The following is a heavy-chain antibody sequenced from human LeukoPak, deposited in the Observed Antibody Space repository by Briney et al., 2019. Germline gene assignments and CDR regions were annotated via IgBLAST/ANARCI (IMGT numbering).Heavy chain of an antibody. V-gene: IGHV1-8*01. Sequence: ASVKVSCKASGYTFTSYDINWVRQATGQGLEWMGWMNPNSGNTGYAQKFQGRVTMTRNTSIGTAYMELSSLRSEDTAVYYCASGDSSSPGGDYWGQGTLVTVSS. CDR1: GYTFTSYD. CDR3: ASGDSSSPGGDY. D-gene: IGHD6-6*01. J-gene: IGHJ4*02. CDR2: MNPNSGNT.